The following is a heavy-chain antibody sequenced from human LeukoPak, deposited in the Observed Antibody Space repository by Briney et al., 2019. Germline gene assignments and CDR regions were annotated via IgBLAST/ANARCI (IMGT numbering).Heavy chain of an antibody. J-gene: IGHJ4*02. CDR1: GFTFSSYA. Sequence: GGSLRLSCAASGFTFSSYAMSWVRQAPGKGLEWVSAISGSGGSTYYADSVKGRFTISGDNSKNTLYLQMNSLRAEDTAVYYCAKDLGAPYCGGDCSYYFDYWGQGTLVTVSS. D-gene: IGHD2-21*02. CDR3: AKDLGAPYCGGDCSYYFDY. CDR2: ISGSGGST. V-gene: IGHV3-23*01.